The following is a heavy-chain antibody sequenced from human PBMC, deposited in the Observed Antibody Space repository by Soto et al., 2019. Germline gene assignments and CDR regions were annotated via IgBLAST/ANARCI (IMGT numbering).Heavy chain of an antibody. CDR1: GFSLSTSGVG. D-gene: IGHD6-19*01. J-gene: IGHJ4*02. CDR3: AHRADSSGWYGIDY. V-gene: IGHV2-5*02. CDR2: IYWDDDK. Sequence: QITLKESGPTLVKPTQTLTLTCTFSGFSLSTSGVGVGWIRQPPGKVLEWLALIYWDDDKGYSPSLKSTLTITKDTSKSQLVLKMTNMDPVDTATYNCAHRADSSGWYGIDYWGQGTLVTVSS.